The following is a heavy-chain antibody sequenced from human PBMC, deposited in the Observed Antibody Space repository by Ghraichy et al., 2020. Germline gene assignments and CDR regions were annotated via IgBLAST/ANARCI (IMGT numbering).Heavy chain of an antibody. CDR3: ARRSSSWLY. Sequence: GSLRLSCAVYGGSFSGYYWSWIRQPPGKGLEWIGEINHSGSTNYNPSLKSRVTISVDTSKNQFSLKLSSVTAADTAVYYCARRSSSWLYWGQGTLVTVSS. J-gene: IGHJ4*02. V-gene: IGHV4-34*01. CDR1: GGSFSGYY. D-gene: IGHD6-13*01. CDR2: INHSGST.